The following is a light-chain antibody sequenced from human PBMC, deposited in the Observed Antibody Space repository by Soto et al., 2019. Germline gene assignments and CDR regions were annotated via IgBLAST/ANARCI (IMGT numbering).Light chain of an antibody. Sequence: EIVLTQSPGTLSLSPGERATLSCRASQSVSNNYLAWYQQKPGRAPGLLIYDTSTRASGVPDRFSGSGSGTEFTLTISRLEPEDFAVYYCQQYGTSPQTFGQGTKVDFK. V-gene: IGKV3-20*01. CDR1: QSVSNNY. CDR2: DTS. J-gene: IGKJ1*01. CDR3: QQYGTSPQT.